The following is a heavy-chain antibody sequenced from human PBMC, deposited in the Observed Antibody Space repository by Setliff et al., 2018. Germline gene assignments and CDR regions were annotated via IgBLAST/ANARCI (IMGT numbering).Heavy chain of an antibody. CDR2: INPIFGTA. CDR1: GGTFTNYA. D-gene: IGHD2-15*01. J-gene: IGHJ6*03. CDR3: ATERGLVVSATDYYYYMDV. V-gene: IGHV1-69*05. Sequence: SVKVSCKASGGTFTNYAINWVRQAPGQGLGGMGGINPIFGTADYTQNFQGRVTITTDESTSTAYMELSSLRSEDTAIYYCATERGLVVSATDYYYYMDVWGKGTTVTV.